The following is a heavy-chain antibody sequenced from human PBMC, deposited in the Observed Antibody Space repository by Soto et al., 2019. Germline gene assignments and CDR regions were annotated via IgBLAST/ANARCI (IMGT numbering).Heavy chain of an antibody. J-gene: IGHJ4*02. CDR2: IRSKAKTYAT. V-gene: IGHV3-73*01. CDR1: GVTFSSFP. D-gene: IGHD3-9*01. CDR3: SRDDSDWFFN. Sequence: PGGCLRLSCAASGVTFSSFPMIWVRQAPGKGLEWVGRIRSKAKTYATAYAASVKGRFTISRDDSKKTAYLQMNSLESEDTAVYYCSRDDSDWFFNWGRGTLVTVSS.